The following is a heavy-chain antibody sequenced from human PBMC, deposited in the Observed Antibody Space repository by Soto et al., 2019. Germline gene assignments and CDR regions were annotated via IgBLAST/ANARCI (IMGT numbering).Heavy chain of an antibody. Sequence: PGGSLRLSCAASGFTFSSYGMHWVRQAPGKGLEWVSDIWYDGSNKYYADSVKGRFTISRDNSKNSLYLQMNSLRDEDTAVYYCASHDYYDSSGYSPPFDYWGQGTLVTVS. CDR3: ASHDYYDSSGYSPPFDY. CDR2: IWYDGSNK. V-gene: IGHV3-33*01. D-gene: IGHD3-22*01. J-gene: IGHJ4*02. CDR1: GFTFSSYG.